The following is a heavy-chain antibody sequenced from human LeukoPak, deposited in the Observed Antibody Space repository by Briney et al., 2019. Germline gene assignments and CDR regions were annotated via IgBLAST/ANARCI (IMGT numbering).Heavy chain of an antibody. CDR2: IYHSGRT. V-gene: IGHV4-4*02. Sequence: SGTLSLTCTVSGGSISSSTWWSWVRQPPGKGLEWIGEIYHSGRTNFNPSLKSRVTISVDKSKNQFSLRLNSVTAEDTAVYYCTTEGSSGWYSGGYYYYGMDVWGQGTTVTVSS. CDR1: GGSISSSTW. D-gene: IGHD6-19*01. J-gene: IGHJ6*02. CDR3: TTEGSSGWYSGGYYYYGMDV.